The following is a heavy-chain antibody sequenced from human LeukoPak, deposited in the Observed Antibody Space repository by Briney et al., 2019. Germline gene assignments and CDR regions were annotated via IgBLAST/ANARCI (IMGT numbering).Heavy chain of an antibody. CDR1: GGSISSYY. CDR2: IYYSGST. J-gene: IGHJ6*02. CDR3: ARGEAAAGPYYYYGMDV. D-gene: IGHD6-13*01. V-gene: IGHV4-59*01. Sequence: SETLSLTCTVSGGSISSYYWSWIRQPPGKGLEWIGYIYYSGSTNYNPSLKSRVTISVDTSKNQFSLKLSSVTAADTAVYYCARGEAAAGPYYYYGMDVWGQGTTVTVFS.